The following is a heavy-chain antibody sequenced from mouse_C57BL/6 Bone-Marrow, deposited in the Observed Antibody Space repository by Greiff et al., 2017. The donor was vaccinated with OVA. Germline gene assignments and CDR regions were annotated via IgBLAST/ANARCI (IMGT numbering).Heavy chain of an antibody. CDR2: IDPENGDT. CDR1: GFNIKDDY. V-gene: IGHV14-4*01. D-gene: IGHD4-1*01. CDR3: TTSGWEEYFDY. Sequence: VQLQQSGAELVRPGASVKLSCTASGFNIKDDYMHWVKQRPEQGLEWIGWIDPENGDTEYASKFQGKATITADTSSNTSYLQLSSLTSEDTAVYYCTTSGWEEYFDYWGQGTTLTVSS. J-gene: IGHJ2*01.